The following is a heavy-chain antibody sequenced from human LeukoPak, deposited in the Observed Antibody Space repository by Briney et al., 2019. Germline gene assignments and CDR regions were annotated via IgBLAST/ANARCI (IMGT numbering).Heavy chain of an antibody. CDR2: IYYSGST. V-gene: IGHV4-31*03. CDR1: GGSISSGGYS. CDR3: AGCSGWFFDY. D-gene: IGHD6-19*01. J-gene: IGHJ4*02. Sequence: PSETLSLTCTVSGGSISSGGYSWSWIRQHPGKGLEWIGYIYYSGSTYYNPSLKSRVTISVDTSKNQFSLKLSSVTAADTAVYYCAGCSGWFFDYWGQGTLVTVSS.